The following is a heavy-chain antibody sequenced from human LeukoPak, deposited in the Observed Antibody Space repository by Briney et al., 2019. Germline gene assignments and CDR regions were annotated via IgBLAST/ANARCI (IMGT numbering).Heavy chain of an antibody. J-gene: IGHJ4*02. V-gene: IGHV1-24*01. CDR3: ATVHQGRFLECYFDY. CDR1: GYTLTELS. Sequence: ASVKVSCKVSGYTLTELSMHWVRQAPGKGLEWMGGFDPEDGETIYAQKFQGRVTMTEDTSTDTAYMELSSLRFEDTAVYYCATVHQGRFLECYFDYWGQGTLVTVSS. CDR2: FDPEDGET. D-gene: IGHD3-3*01.